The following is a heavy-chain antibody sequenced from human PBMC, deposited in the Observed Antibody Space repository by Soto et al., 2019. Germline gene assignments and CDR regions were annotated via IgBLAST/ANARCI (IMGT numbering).Heavy chain of an antibody. J-gene: IGHJ4*02. CDR3: ARPPYSASYYYFDP. CDR2: IYPGDSDT. V-gene: IGHV5-51*01. Sequence: GESLKSSCKASGYSFTSYWIGWVRQMPGKGLEWMGVIYPGDSDTIYSPSFQGQVTISAGKSISTAYLQWNSLKASDTAMYYCARPPYSASYYYFDPWGQATPITV. CDR1: GYSFTSYW. D-gene: IGHD1-26*01.